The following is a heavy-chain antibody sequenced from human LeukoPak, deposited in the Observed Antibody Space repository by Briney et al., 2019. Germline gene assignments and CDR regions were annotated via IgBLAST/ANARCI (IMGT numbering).Heavy chain of an antibody. J-gene: IGHJ4*02. D-gene: IGHD3-3*01. CDR1: GGTFSDYA. CDR2: ILPVLDSA. Sequence: SVKVSCKASGGTFSDYAITWVRQAPGQGLEWMGGILPVLDSANYTQEFQGRVTITADKSTSTAYMELISLRSEDTAVYYCARDDDFWSGYYDYFDYWGQGTLVTVSS. CDR3: ARDDDFWSGYYDYFDY. V-gene: IGHV1-69*10.